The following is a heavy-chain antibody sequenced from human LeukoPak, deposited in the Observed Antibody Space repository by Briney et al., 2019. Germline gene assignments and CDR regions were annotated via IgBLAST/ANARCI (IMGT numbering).Heavy chain of an antibody. Sequence: SETLSLTCTVSGGSISSYYWSWIRQPPGKGLEWIGEINHSGSTNYNPSLKSRVTISVDTSKNQYSLKLSSVTAADTAVYYCARIPITSSTSPHHGMDVWGQGTTVTVSS. V-gene: IGHV4-34*01. J-gene: IGHJ6*02. CDR1: GGSISSYY. D-gene: IGHD2-2*01. CDR3: ARIPITSSTSPHHGMDV. CDR2: INHSGST.